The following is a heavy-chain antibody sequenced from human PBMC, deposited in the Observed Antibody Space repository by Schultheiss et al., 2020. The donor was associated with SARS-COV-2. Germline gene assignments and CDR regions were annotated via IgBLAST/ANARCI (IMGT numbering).Heavy chain of an antibody. CDR3: ARDDYGMDV. V-gene: IGHV3-NL1*01. CDR1: GFTFSSYG. CDR2: IYSGGST. J-gene: IGHJ6*02. Sequence: LKISCAASGFTFSSYGMHWVRQAPGKGLEWVAVIYSGGSTYYADSVKGRFTISRDNSKNTLYLQMNSLRAEDTAVYYCARDDYGMDVWGQGTTVTVSS.